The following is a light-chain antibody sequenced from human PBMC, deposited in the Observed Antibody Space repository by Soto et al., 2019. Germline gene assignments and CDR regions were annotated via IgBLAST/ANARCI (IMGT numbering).Light chain of an antibody. CDR3: LQDNDWPRT. J-gene: IGKJ1*01. CDR1: QSVSTN. V-gene: IGKV3-15*01. CDR2: GAS. Sequence: IMMTQSPDTLSMSPKERVTLSCRASQSVSTNLAWYQHKPGQAPRLLIYGASTGASGIPVRFSGSGSGTEFTLTISSLQPEDFAVYYCLQDNDWPRTFGQGTKVDIK.